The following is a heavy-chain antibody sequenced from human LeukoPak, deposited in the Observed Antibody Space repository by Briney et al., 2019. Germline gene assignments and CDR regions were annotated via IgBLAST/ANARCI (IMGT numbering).Heavy chain of an antibody. J-gene: IGHJ5*02. CDR1: GGSISSYY. V-gene: IGHV4-4*07. CDR3: ARLKLTDNWFDP. D-gene: IGHD5-24*01. CDR2: IYTSGST. Sequence: SETLSLTCTVSGGSISSYYWSWIRQPAGKGLEWIGRIYTSGSTNYNPSLKSRVTISVDESKNQFSLKLSSVTAADTAVYYCARLKLTDNWFDPWGQGTLVTVSS.